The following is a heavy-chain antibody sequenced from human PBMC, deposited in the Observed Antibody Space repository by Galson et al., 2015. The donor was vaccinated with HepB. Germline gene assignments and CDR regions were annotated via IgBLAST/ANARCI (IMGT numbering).Heavy chain of an antibody. CDR1: GGSIRTYY. J-gene: IGHJ6*03. D-gene: IGHD3-10*01. CDR3: ARDSGSGQGFFFYMDV. CDR2: IYSSGST. Sequence: ETLSLTCTVSGGSIRTYYWSWIRQPPGKGLEWIGFIYSSGSTKYNPSLKSRVTMSVDTSKSQFSLNLSSVTAADTAVYYCARDSGSGQGFFFYMDVWGKGTTVIVSS. V-gene: IGHV4-59*01.